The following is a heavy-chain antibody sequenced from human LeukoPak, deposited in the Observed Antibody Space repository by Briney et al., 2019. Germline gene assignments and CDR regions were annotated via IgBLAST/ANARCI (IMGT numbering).Heavy chain of an antibody. Sequence: SQTLSFTCTVSGGSISSGGYYWSWIRQHPGKGLEWVGCIYSSGSAYYNPSLKSRLTISVDTSRNQFSLRLTSVTAADTAVYYCARADGSGSYGYYFDYWGQGTLVTVSS. J-gene: IGHJ4*02. CDR1: GGSISSGGYY. V-gene: IGHV4-31*03. D-gene: IGHD3-10*01. CDR2: IYSSGSA. CDR3: ARADGSGSYGYYFDY.